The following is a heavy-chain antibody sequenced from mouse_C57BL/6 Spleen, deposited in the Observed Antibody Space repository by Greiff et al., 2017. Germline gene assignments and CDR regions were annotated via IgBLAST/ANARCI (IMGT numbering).Heavy chain of an antibody. V-gene: IGHV1-72*01. CDR2: IDPISGGT. Sequence: HLQNLGAEFVKLGAPVKLPCKALGSTSPSSWLNWVKQRPGRGLEWFGRIDPISGGTKYNEKCKSKATLTVDKPSSSAYMQLSSLTSEDSAVYDCASYDWDAMDYWGQGTSVTVSS. D-gene: IGHD2-4*01. CDR3: ASYDWDAMDY. J-gene: IGHJ4*01. CDR1: GSTSPSSW.